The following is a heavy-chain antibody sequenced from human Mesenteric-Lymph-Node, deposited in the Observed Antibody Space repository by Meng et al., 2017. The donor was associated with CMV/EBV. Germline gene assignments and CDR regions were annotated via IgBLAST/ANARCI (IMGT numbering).Heavy chain of an antibody. D-gene: IGHD4-23*01. V-gene: IGHV4-34*01. CDR2: INHSGST. CDR1: GGSFSGYY. Sequence: QVPLPAWGAGLLKPSETLSLTWPVYGGSFSGYYWSWIRQPPGKGLEWIGEINHSGSTNYNPSLKSRVTISVDTSKNQFSLKLSSVTAADTAVYYCARHQRWLKSEGGFNYWGQGTLVTVSS. J-gene: IGHJ4*02. CDR3: ARHQRWLKSEGGFNY.